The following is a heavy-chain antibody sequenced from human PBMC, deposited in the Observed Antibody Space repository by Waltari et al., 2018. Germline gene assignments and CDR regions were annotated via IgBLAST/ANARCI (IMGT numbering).Heavy chain of an antibody. J-gene: IGHJ3*01. CDR3: AKVGVGLTTWYPFDV. CDR2: IKLDGSRT. CDR1: GFTYSSYW. Sequence: EVQLVESGGGLVQPGGSLRLSCAASGFTYSSYWMQWVRQVPGKGLVWVSRIKLDGSRTTYADSVKGRFTISRDNAKNTLSLQMSSLRPEDTAVYYCAKVGVGLTTWYPFDVWGQGTMVTVSS. V-gene: IGHV3-74*03. D-gene: IGHD1-1*01.